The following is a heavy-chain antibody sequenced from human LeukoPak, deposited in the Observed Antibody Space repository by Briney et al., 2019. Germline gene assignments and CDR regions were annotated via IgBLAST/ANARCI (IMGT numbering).Heavy chain of an antibody. J-gene: IGHJ4*02. D-gene: IGHD6-19*01. V-gene: IGHV3-30*03. CDR1: GFTFSNYW. Sequence: GGSLKLSCAASGFTFSNYWMTWVRQAPGKGLEWLAVTSYDGSNKYYADSVKGRFTISRDNSKNTLYLQMNSLRAEDTAVYYCARGDSSGWYRIYFGYWGQGTLVTVSS. CDR2: TSYDGSNK. CDR3: ARGDSSGWYRIYFGY.